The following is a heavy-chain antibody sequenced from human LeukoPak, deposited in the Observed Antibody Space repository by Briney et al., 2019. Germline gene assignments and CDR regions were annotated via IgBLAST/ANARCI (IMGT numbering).Heavy chain of an antibody. CDR2: ISWNSGTI. Sequence: PGGSLRLSCAASGFTFDNYAMNWVRHVPGKGLEWISLISWNSGTIGYADSVKGRFTISRDNSKNTLYLQMNSLRAEDTAVYYCASAPQPFGYWGQGTLVTVSS. D-gene: IGHD3-3*01. CDR1: GFTFDNYA. J-gene: IGHJ4*02. CDR3: ASAPQPFGY. V-gene: IGHV3-9*01.